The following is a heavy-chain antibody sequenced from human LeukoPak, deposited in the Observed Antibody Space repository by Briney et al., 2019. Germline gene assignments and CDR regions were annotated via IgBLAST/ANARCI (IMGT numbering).Heavy chain of an antibody. V-gene: IGHV1-2*02. CDR3: AXXXXXXXXXXXSSGYYYFDY. CDR2: INPNSGGT. Sequence: ASVKVSCKASGYTFTGYYMHWVRQAPGQGLEWMGWINPNSGGTNYAQKFQGRVTMTRDTSISTAYMELSRLRSDDTAVYYCAXXXXXXXXXXXSSGYYYFDYWGQGTLVTVSS. CDR1: GYTFTGYY. J-gene: IGHJ4*02. D-gene: IGHD3-22*01.